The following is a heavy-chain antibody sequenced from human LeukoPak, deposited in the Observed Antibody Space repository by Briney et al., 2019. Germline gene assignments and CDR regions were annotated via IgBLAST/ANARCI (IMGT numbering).Heavy chain of an antibody. CDR3: ARVEADAFDI. CDR1: GGSISSGGYY. Sequence: PSETLSLTCTVSGGSISSGGYYWSWIRQHPGKGLEWIGYNYYSGGTYYNPSLKSRVTISVDTSKNQFSLKLSSVTAADTAVYYCARVEADAFDIWGQGTMVTVSS. CDR2: NYYSGGT. J-gene: IGHJ3*02. V-gene: IGHV4-31*03.